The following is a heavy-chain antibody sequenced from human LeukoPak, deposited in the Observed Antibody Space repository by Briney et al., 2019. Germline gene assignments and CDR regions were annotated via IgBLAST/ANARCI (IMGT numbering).Heavy chain of an antibody. D-gene: IGHD3-22*01. Sequence: AGGSLRLSCAASGFTVSSNYKSWVRQAPGKGLEWVSVIYSGGSTYYADSVKGRFTISRDNSKNTLYLQMNSLRAEDTAVYYCAREGYYDSSGYYYEGARFDYWGQGTLVTVSS. CDR1: GFTVSSNY. CDR2: IYSGGST. CDR3: AREGYYDSSGYYYEGARFDY. V-gene: IGHV3-53*01. J-gene: IGHJ4*02.